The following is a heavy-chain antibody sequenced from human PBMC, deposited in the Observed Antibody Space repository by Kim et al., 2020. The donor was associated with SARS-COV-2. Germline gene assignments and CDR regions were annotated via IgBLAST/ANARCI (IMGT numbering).Heavy chain of an antibody. Sequence: SQKFQGRVTITRDTSASTAYMELSSLRSEDTAVYYCARVWYQLHNNWFDPWGQGTLVTVSS. V-gene: IGHV1-3*01. CDR3: ARVWYQLHNNWFDP. J-gene: IGHJ5*02. D-gene: IGHD2-2*01.